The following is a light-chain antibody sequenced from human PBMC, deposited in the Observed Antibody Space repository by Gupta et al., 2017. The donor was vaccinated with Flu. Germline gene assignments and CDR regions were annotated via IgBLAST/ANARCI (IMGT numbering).Light chain of an antibody. J-gene: IGLJ3*02. Sequence: ETITSSGSSSNMRNNYVGWYQQNPGPAPQLLIYDNNKRPSGIPDRFSGSKSDTTATLTITGLQADDEADYYCDTWDNSRSGLVFGGGTKLTVL. V-gene: IGLV1-51*02. CDR1: SSNMRNNY. CDR3: DTWDNSRSGLV. CDR2: DNN.